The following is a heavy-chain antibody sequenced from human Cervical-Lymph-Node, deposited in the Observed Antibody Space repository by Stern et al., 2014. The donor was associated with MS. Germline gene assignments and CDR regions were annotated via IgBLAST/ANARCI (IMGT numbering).Heavy chain of an antibody. CDR1: GFTFSSYS. Sequence: EVQLVESGGNLVHPGGSLRLSCAASGFTFSSYSMNWVRQAPGKGLEWISYMTSSGSTISYADSVKGRFIISRDNAKNSLFLQMNSLRAEDTAVYYCVRDIVTRGYWGQGTLVSVSS. J-gene: IGHJ4*02. D-gene: IGHD1-26*01. CDR3: VRDIVTRGY. CDR2: MTSSGSTI. V-gene: IGHV3-48*01.